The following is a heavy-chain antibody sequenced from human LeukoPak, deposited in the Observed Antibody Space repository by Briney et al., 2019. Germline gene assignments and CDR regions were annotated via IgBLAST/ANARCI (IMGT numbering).Heavy chain of an antibody. CDR2: ISAYNGNT. J-gene: IGHJ4*02. CDR1: GYTFTSYG. V-gene: IGHV1-18*01. CDR3: ARVDRVGASRGCDY. D-gene: IGHD1-26*01. Sequence: ASVKVSCKASGYTFTSYGISWVRQAPGQGLEWMGWISAYNGNTNYAQKLQGRVTMATDTSTSTGYMELRSLRSDDTAVYYCARVDRVGASRGCDYWGQGTLVTVSS.